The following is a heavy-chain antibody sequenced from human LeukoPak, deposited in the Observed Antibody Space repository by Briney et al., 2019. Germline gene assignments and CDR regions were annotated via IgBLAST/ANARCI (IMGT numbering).Heavy chain of an antibody. CDR2: INPKSGAT. CDR3: ARDYSDGHNRRDAFDL. V-gene: IGHV1-2*02. J-gene: IGHJ3*01. CDR1: GYSFSDFH. D-gene: IGHD5-18*01. Sequence: ASVRVSCKASGYSFSDFHIHWVRQAPGQGLEWMGWINPKSGATTYAERFRGRVTMTRDTSLNTVYLELASLYSDDTAVFYCARDYSDGHNRRDAFDLWGQGTTLIVPS.